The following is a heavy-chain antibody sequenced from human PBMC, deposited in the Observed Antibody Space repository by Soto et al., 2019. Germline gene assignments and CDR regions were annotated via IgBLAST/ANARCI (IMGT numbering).Heavy chain of an antibody. CDR2: IYPGDSDT. V-gene: IGHV5-51*01. CDR1: GYSFTNYW. J-gene: IGHJ6*02. D-gene: IGHD2-21*01. CDR3: ARPLLWRYRLHYDVMYF. Sequence: PAEAMPRSCKGSGYSFTNYWIAWVRQMPGKGLEWMGIIYPGDSDTRYSPSFQGQVTISADKSISTAYLQWRSLRASDTAMYYCARPLLWRYRLHYDVMYFCGQGTTVIVSS.